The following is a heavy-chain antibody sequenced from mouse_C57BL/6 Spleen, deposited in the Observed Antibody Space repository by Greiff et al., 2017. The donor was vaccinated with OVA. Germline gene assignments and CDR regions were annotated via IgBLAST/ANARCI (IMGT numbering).Heavy chain of an antibody. CDR3: ARSATVGARDY. CDR2: IYPRSGNT. Sequence: VQLQQSGAELARPGASVKLSCKASGYTFTSYGISWVKQRTGQGLEWIGEIYPRSGNTYYNEKFKGKATLTADKSSSTAYMELRSLTSEDSAVYFCARSATVGARDYWGQGTTLTVSS. J-gene: IGHJ2*01. CDR1: GYTFTSYG. V-gene: IGHV1-81*01. D-gene: IGHD1-1*01.